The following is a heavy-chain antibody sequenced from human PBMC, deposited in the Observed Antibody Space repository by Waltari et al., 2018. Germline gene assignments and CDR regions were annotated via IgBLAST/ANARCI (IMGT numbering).Heavy chain of an antibody. CDR2: IYYSGST. CDR1: GGSISSSSYY. J-gene: IGHJ4*02. CDR3: ARLPVRPYYFDY. Sequence: QLQLQESGPGLVKPSETLSLTCTVSGGSISSSSYYWGWIRQPPGKGLEWIGSIYYSGSTYYNPPLKSRVTISVDTSKNQFSLKLSSVTAADTAVYYCARLPVRPYYFDYWGQGTLVTVSS. V-gene: IGHV4-39*07.